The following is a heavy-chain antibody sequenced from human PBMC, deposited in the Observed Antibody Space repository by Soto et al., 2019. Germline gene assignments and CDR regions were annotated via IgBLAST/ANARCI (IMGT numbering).Heavy chain of an antibody. CDR2: FDPEDGET. CDR1: GYTLTELS. J-gene: IGHJ3*02. V-gene: IGHV1-24*01. CDR3: ATDPSLYCTNGVCYGDAFDT. Sequence: ASVKVSCKVSGYTLTELSTHWVRQAPGKGLEWMGGFDPEDGETIYAQKFQGRVTMTEDTSTDTAYMELSSLRSEDTAVYYCATDPSLYCTNGVCYGDAFDTWGQGTMVTASS. D-gene: IGHD2-8*01.